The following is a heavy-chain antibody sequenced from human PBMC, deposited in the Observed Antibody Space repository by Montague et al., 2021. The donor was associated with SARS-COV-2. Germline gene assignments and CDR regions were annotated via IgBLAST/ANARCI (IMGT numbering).Heavy chain of an antibody. CDR1: GGSFSGYY. CDR2: INHSGST. J-gene: IGHJ5*02. V-gene: IGHV4-34*01. D-gene: IGHD6-13*01. Sequence: SETLSLTCAVYGGSFSGYYWSWIRQHPGKGLEWIGEINHSGSTNYNPSLKSRVTISVDTSKNQFSLKLSSVTAADTAVYYCARSSYSSSWYGPRNWFDPWGQGTLVTVSS. CDR3: ARSSYSSSWYGPRNWFDP.